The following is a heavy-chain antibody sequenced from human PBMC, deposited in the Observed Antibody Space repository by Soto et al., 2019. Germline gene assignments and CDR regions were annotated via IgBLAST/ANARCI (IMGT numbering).Heavy chain of an antibody. CDR3: AGHGHLYGWERGGLPDFDI. CDR1: GGTFSSYA. J-gene: IGHJ3*02. Sequence: QVQLVQSGAEVKKPGSSVKVSCKASGGTFSSYAISWVRQAPGQGLEWMGGIIPIFGTANYAQKFQGRVTITADKSTSTAYMELSSLRSEDTAVYYCAGHGHLYGWERGGLPDFDIWGQGTMVTVSS. CDR2: IIPIFGTA. D-gene: IGHD1-26*01. V-gene: IGHV1-69*06.